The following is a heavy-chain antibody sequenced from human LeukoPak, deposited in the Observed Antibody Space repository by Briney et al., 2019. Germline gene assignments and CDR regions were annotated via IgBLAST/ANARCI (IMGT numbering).Heavy chain of an antibody. CDR1: GGSISSYY. CDR3: ARDLSAYYYYGMDV. J-gene: IGHJ6*02. V-gene: IGHV4-59*01. Sequence: SDTLSLTCTVSGGSISSYYWSWIRQPPGKGLEWIGYIYYSGSTNYNPSLKSRVTISVDTSKNQFSLKLSSVTAADTAVYYCARDLSAYYYYGMDVWGQGTTVTVSS. CDR2: IYYSGST.